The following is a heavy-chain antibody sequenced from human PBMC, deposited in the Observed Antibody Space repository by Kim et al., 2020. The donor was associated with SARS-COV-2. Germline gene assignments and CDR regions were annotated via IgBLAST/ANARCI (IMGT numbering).Heavy chain of an antibody. CDR2: ISYDGSNK. Sequence: GGSLRLSCAASGFTFSSYAMHWVRQAPGKGLEWVAVISYDGSNKYYADSVKGRFTISRDNSKNTLYLQMNSLRAEDTAVYYCARGARLPATAGYYFDYWG. V-gene: IGHV3-30-3*01. D-gene: IGHD2-2*01. J-gene: IGHJ4*01. CDR3: ARGARLPATAGYYFDY. CDR1: GFTFSSYA.